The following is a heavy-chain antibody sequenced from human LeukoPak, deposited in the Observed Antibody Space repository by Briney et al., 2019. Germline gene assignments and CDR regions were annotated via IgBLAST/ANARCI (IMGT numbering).Heavy chain of an antibody. J-gene: IGHJ4*02. D-gene: IGHD3-22*01. CDR3: AKDRVYDSSGIDY. CDR1: GFTFDDYA. V-gene: IGHV3-9*01. CDR2: ISWNSGSI. Sequence: PGGSLRLSCAASGFTFDDYAMHWVRQAPGKGLEWVSGISWNSGSIGYADSVKGRFTISRDNAKNSLYLQMNSLRAEDTALYYCAKDRVYDSSGIDYWGQGTLVTVSS.